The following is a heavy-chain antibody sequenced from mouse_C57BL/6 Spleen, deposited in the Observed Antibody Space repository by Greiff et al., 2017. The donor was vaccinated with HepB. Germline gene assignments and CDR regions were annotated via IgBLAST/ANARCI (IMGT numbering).Heavy chain of an antibody. CDR1: GYTFTSYW. Sequence: QVQLQQSGAELVKPGASVKMSCKASGYTFTSYWITWVKQRPGQGLEWIGDIYPGSGSTNYNEKFKSKATLTVDTSSSTAYMQLSSLTSEDSAVFYGSIDYHRSTGGHRGQGTTPTVSS. CDR2: IYPGSGST. J-gene: IGHJ2*01. CDR3: SIDYHRSTGGH. V-gene: IGHV1-55*01. D-gene: IGHD1-1*01.